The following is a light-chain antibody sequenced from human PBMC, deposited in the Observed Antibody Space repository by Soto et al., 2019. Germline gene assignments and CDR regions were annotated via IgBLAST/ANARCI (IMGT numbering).Light chain of an antibody. CDR3: QQYTYYPWT. CDR1: QTISSSY. CDR2: GAS. Sequence: EVVLTQSPGTLSLSPGERATLSCRTSQTISSSYLGWYQQKPGQAPRLLIYGASSRATGIPDRFSGSGSGTDFTLTISRLEAKDFAVYYCQQYTYYPWTCGQGTKVDSK. J-gene: IGKJ1*01. V-gene: IGKV3-20*01.